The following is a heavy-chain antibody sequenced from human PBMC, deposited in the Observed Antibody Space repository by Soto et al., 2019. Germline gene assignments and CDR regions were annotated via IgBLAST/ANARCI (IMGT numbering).Heavy chain of an antibody. CDR3: AKADGQQWLLPHLEN. V-gene: IGHV3-23*01. CDR2: ISCCGGTA. D-gene: IGHD6-19*01. CDR1: GFNFNKYA. J-gene: IGHJ4*02. Sequence: EVQLLESGGGLVRPGESLRLSCAASGFNFNKYAMSWVRQAPGEGLEWVSGISCCGGTASYADSVKGRFTIARDDAKNTLYLDLNRLRVEDTAEYYCAKADGQQWLLPHLENWGRGTLVTGS.